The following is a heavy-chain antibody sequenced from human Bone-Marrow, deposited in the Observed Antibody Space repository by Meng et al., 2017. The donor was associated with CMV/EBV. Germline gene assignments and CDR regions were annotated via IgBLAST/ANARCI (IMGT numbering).Heavy chain of an antibody. CDR2: IYSGGSST. CDR1: GFTFSSYA. D-gene: IGHD6-19*01. V-gene: IGHV3-23*03. CDR3: AKGGGGHSSGWYGALDY. Sequence: GESLKISCAASGFTFSSYAMSWVRQAPGKGLEWVSVIYSGGSSTYYADSVEGRFTISRDNSKNTLYLQMNSLRAEDTAVYYCAKGGGGHSSGWYGALDYWGQGARVTGSS. J-gene: IGHJ4*02.